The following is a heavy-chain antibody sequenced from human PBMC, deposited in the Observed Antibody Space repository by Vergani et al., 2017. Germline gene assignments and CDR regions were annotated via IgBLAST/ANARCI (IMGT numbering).Heavy chain of an antibody. V-gene: IGHV2-5*01. CDR3: VHRLGYFDWDGAFDV. Sequence: QITLRESGPTLVKPTQTLTLTCTFSGFSLTTGGEGVGWIRQPPGRALEWLAFVYWNDDERYSPSLKSRVTITKDTSKTEVILTMATMDPVDTATYYCVHRLGYFDWDGAFDVWGQGTLVAVSS. J-gene: IGHJ3*01. D-gene: IGHD3-9*01. CDR1: GFSLTTGGEG. CDR2: VYWNDDE.